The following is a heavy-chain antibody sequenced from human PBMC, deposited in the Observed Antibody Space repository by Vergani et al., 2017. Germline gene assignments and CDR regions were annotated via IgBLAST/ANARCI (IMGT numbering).Heavy chain of an antibody. CDR1: GYSFTSYW. V-gene: IGHV5-51*01. Sequence: EVPLVPSGAEVKTPGESLKISCKCSGYSFTSYWIGWVRQTPGKGLEWMGLIWPDDSATRYSPSFQGQVTISADKSITTAYLQWTSLKASDTAIYYCVRHSAVLDNWGQGTLVTVSS. CDR2: IWPDDSAT. J-gene: IGHJ4*02. CDR3: VRHSAVLDN. D-gene: IGHD3-10*01.